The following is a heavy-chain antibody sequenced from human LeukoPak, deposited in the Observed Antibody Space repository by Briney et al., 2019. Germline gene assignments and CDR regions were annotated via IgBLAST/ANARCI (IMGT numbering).Heavy chain of an antibody. CDR3: VRGRGSYGWFDP. CDR2: ISGDGTAR. D-gene: IGHD3-10*01. CDR1: GFTFSSYW. V-gene: IGHV3-74*01. J-gene: IGHJ5*02. Sequence: GVSLRLSCAASGFTFSSYWMHWVRQVPGKGLVWVSRISGDGTARNYADSVKGRFTISRDDAKNTVDLQMNSLRGEDTAVYYCVRGRGSYGWFDPWGQGTLVTVSS.